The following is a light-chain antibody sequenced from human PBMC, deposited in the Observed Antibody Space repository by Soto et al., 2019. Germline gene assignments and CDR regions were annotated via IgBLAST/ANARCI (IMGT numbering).Light chain of an antibody. CDR1: QSIGSAY. CDR3: QQYDSSHQWGYT. V-gene: IGKV3-20*01. Sequence: EFVLTQSPSTLSLSPGERATLSCRASQSIGSAYIAWYQQKPGQAPRLLISGASKMATGIPDRFSGSVSGTDFSLNISRLEPEDFAAYYYQQYDSSHQWGYTFGQGKKLEIK. J-gene: IGKJ2*01. CDR2: GAS.